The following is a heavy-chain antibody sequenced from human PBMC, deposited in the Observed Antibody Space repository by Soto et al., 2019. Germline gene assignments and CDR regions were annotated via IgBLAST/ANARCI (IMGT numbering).Heavy chain of an antibody. J-gene: IGHJ6*02. D-gene: IGHD3-3*01. CDR2: IIPIFGTA. V-gene: IGHV1-69*13. CDR3: ARDRGKIFGEFYYYYYGMDV. CDR1: GGTFSSYA. Sequence: GASVKVSCKASGGTFSSYAISWVRQAPGQGLKWMGGIIPIFGTANYAQKFQGRVTSTADESTSTAYMELSSLRSEDTAVYYCARDRGKIFGEFYYYYYGMDVWGQGTTVTVS.